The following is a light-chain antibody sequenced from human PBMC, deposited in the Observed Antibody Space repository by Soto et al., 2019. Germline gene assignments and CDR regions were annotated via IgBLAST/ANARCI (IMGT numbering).Light chain of an antibody. V-gene: IGKV1-5*03. CDR2: KAS. CDR3: QQHNSYPLT. Sequence: DIQMTQSPSTLSASVGDRVTITCRASQSINSWLAWYQQKPGKAPELLIYKASRLESGVPSRFSGSGSGAELTLTIGSPQPDDIATYYCQQHNSYPLTFGGGTKVEIK. CDR1: QSINSW. J-gene: IGKJ4*01.